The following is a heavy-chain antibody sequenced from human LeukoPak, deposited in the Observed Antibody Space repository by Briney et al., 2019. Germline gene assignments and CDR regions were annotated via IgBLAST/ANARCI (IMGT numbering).Heavy chain of an antibody. CDR1: GFSFSSYA. J-gene: IGHJ4*02. D-gene: IGHD3-22*01. V-gene: IGHV3-48*02. Sequence: GGSLRLSCAASGFSFSSYAMSWVRQAPGKGLGWVSYISSSSSTIYYADSVKGRFTISRDSAKKSLYLQMNSLRDEDTAVYYCARSVYDSSGYIDYWGQGTLVTVSS. CDR3: ARSVYDSSGYIDY. CDR2: ISSSSSTI.